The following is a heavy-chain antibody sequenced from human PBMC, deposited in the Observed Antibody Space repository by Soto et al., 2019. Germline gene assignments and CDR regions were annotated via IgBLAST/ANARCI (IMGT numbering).Heavy chain of an antibody. Sequence: QVQLVQSGAEVKKPGASVKVSCKASGYSFISYGISWVRQAPGQGLEWMGWISGYNGNTNYAQKLQGRVTMTTDTSTSTAYMELRSLRSDDTAVYYWARDTEVFVRVIVPGYWGQGTLVTVSS. D-gene: IGHD3-16*02. CDR1: GYSFISYG. CDR2: ISGYNGNT. J-gene: IGHJ4*02. V-gene: IGHV1-18*01. CDR3: ARDTEVFVRVIVPGY.